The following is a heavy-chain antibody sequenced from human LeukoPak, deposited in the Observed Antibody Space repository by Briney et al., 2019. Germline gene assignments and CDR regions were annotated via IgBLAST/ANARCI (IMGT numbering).Heavy chain of an antibody. J-gene: IGHJ4*02. D-gene: IGHD6-19*01. CDR3: AAEGSSGWYDY. CDR2: IVVGSGNT. V-gene: IGHV1-58*01. CDR1: GFTFTSSA. Sequence: ASVKVSCKAPGFTFTSSAVQWVRQARGQRLEWIGWIVVGSGNTNYAQKFQERVTITRDMSTSTAYMELSSLRSEDTAVYYCAAEGSSGWYDYWGQGTLVTVSS.